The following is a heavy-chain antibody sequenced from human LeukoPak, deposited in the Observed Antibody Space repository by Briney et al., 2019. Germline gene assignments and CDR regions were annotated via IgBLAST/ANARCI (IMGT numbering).Heavy chain of an antibody. D-gene: IGHD2-2*01. V-gene: IGHV4-4*07. J-gene: IGHJ2*01. Sequence: SETLSLTCTVSGGSISSYYWSWIRQPAGKGLEWIGRIYTSGSTNYNPSLKSRVTMSVDTSKNQFSLKLSSVTAADTAVYYCAREGLGYCSSTSCSLYWYFDLWGRGTLVTVSS. CDR2: IYTSGST. CDR3: AREGLGYCSSTSCSLYWYFDL. CDR1: GGSISSYY.